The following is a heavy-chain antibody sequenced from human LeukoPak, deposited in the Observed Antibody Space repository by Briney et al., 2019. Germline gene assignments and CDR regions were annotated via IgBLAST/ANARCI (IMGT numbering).Heavy chain of an antibody. CDR2: INHSGST. J-gene: IGHJ4*02. V-gene: IGHV4-34*01. CDR1: GGSFSGYY. Sequence: SETLSLTCAVYGGSFSGYYWTWIRQPPGKGLEWIGEINHSGSTNYNPSLKSRVTISIDTSKNQFSLILSPVTAADTAVYYCARGLSDVYWGQGTLVTVSS. CDR3: ARGLSDVY.